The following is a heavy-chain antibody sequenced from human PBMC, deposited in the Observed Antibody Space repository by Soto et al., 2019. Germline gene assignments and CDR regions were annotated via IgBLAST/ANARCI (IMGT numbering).Heavy chain of an antibody. CDR3: AHRGRVGAAYYGMDV. D-gene: IGHD6-13*01. Sequence: QITLKASGPTLVKPTQTLTLTCTFSGFSLSTSGVGVGWIRQPPGKALEWLALIYWDDDKRYSPSLESRLTITKDTSKNQVILRMTNMHPVDTATYYCAHRGRVGAAYYGMDVWGQGTTVTVSS. CDR1: GFSLSTSGVG. V-gene: IGHV2-5*02. CDR2: IYWDDDK. J-gene: IGHJ6*02.